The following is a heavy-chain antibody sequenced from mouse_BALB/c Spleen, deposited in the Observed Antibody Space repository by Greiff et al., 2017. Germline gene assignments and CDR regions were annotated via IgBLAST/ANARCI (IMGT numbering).Heavy chain of an antibody. CDR2: IDPSDSAT. CDR3: ASGELLRSFDY. Sequence: VQLQQSGPQLVRPGASVKISCKASGYSFTSYWMHWVKQRPGQGLEWIGLIDPSDSATRLNQKYKDKATFTVDKSDSTAYMQLSSPTSEASAVYYCASGELLRSFDYWGQGTTLTVSS. V-gene: IGHV1S126*01. CDR1: GYSFTSYW. D-gene: IGHD1-1*01. J-gene: IGHJ2*01.